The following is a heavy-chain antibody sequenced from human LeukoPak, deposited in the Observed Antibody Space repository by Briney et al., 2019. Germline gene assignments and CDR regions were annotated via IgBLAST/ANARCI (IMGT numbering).Heavy chain of an antibody. CDR3: AKSVDTAMVTSSYYGMDV. J-gene: IGHJ6*02. V-gene: IGHV3-23*01. D-gene: IGHD5-18*01. CDR2: ISDSGGST. CDR1: GFTFSSYA. Sequence: PGGSLRLSCAASGFTFSSYAMSWVRQAPGKGLEWVSAISDSGGSTYYADSVKGRFTISRDNSKNTLYLQMNSLRAEDTAVYYCAKSVDTAMVTSSYYGMDVWGQGTTVTVSS.